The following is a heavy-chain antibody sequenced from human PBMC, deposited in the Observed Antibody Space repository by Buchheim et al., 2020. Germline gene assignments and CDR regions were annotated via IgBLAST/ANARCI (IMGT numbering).Heavy chain of an antibody. D-gene: IGHD3-3*01. CDR3: ARNLRSGYLDY. J-gene: IGHJ4*02. CDR1: GGSFSGYY. Sequence: QVQLQQWGAGLLKPSETLSLTCAVYGGSFSGYYWSWIRQPPGKGLEWIGEINHRGSTNYNPSLKSRVTISVDTSQNQFSLQLSSVTAADTAVYYCARNLRSGYLDYWGQGTL. CDR2: INHRGST. V-gene: IGHV4-34*01.